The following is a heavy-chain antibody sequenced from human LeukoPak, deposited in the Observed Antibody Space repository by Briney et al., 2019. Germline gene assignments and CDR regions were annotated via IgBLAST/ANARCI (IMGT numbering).Heavy chain of an antibody. J-gene: IGHJ6*02. CDR1: GGSFSGYL. D-gene: IGHD4-17*01. V-gene: IGHV4-34*01. Sequence: SETLSLTCTVSGGSFSGYLWSWLRQSPGKGLEWIGEINYNGERVNYNPSLKSRVTISVDTSKKQFSLKLSSVTTADTAVFYCARHGPHYFYYGMDVWGPGTAVIVSS. CDR3: ARHGPHYFYYGMDV. CDR2: INYNGERV.